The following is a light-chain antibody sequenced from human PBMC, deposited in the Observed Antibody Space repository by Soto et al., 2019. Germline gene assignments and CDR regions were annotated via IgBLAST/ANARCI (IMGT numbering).Light chain of an antibody. J-gene: IGKJ4*01. Sequence: DIVMTQSPDSLAVSLGERATINCKSSQSVLYSSNNKNYLAWYQQKPGQPPKLLIYWASTRESGVPDRFSGSGSGTDFTLTISSLQAEDVAVYCCQQYYSTPLTFGGGTKGEIK. V-gene: IGKV4-1*01. CDR1: QSVLYSSNNKNY. CDR3: QQYYSTPLT. CDR2: WAS.